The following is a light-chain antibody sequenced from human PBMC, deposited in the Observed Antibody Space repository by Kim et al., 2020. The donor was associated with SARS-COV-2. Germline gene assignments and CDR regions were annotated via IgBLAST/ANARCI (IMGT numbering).Light chain of an antibody. CDR1: NSNIGNHY. J-gene: IGLJ3*02. V-gene: IGLV1-51*01. CDR3: GTWDSSLSLWV. CDR2: DNN. Sequence: GQKVTISCSGSNSNIGNHYVSWYQQLPGTAPKLLIYDNNGRPSGIPDRFSGSKSGTSATLGITGLQTGDEADYYCGTWDSSLSLWVFGGGTQLTVL.